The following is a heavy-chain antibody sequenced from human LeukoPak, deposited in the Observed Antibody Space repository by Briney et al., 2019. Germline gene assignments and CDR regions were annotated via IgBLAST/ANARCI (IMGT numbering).Heavy chain of an antibody. J-gene: IGHJ4*02. D-gene: IGHD6-13*01. CDR2: IIPIFGTA. CDR1: GGTFSSYA. CDR3: ARDLGIAAAGTAY. Sequence: SVKVSCKASGGTFSSYAISWVRQAPGQGREWMGGIIPIFGTANYAQKFQGRVTITTDESTSTAYMELSSLRSEDTAVYYCARDLGIAAAGTAYWGQGTLVTVSS. V-gene: IGHV1-69*05.